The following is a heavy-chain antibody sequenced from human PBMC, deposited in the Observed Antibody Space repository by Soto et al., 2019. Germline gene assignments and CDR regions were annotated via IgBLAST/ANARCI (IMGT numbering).Heavy chain of an antibody. CDR1: GFIFKMYW. D-gene: IGHD3-10*01. Sequence: GGSLRLSCAASGFIFKMYWMHWVRQSPGKGLVWISRIYNDGTYSDYADSVRGRFTITRDDVNDTLYLQMNNLRAEDSGLYYCTRGPRPISTGTGAYWGQGTQVTVSS. J-gene: IGHJ4*02. CDR3: TRGPRPISTGTGAY. CDR2: IYNDGTYS. V-gene: IGHV3-74*01.